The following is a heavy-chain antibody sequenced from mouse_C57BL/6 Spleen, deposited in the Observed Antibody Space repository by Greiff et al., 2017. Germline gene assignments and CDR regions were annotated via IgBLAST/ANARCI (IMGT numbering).Heavy chain of an antibody. D-gene: IGHD2-4*01. V-gene: IGHV1-61*01. J-gene: IGHJ3*01. CDR1: GYTFTSYW. Sequence: QVQLQQPGAELVRPGSSVKLSCKASGYTFTSYWMDWVKQRPGQGLEWIGNIYPSDSSTHYNQKFKDKATLTVDKSSSTAYMQLSSLTSEDSAVYYCANAMDYPYWGQGTLVTVSA. CDR3: ANAMDYPY. CDR2: IYPSDSST.